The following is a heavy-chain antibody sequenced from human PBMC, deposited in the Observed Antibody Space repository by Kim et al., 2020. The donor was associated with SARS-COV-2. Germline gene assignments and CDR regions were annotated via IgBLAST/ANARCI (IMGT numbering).Heavy chain of an antibody. CDR1: GFTFSSYG. Sequence: GGSLRLSCAASGFTFSSYGMHWVRQAPGKGLEWVAVIWYDGSNKYYADSVKGRFTISRDNSKNTLYLQMNSLRAEDTAVYYCAREEAAITIFGVVIIPIQYGMDVWGQGTTVTVSS. CDR3: AREEAAITIFGVVIIPIQYGMDV. CDR2: IWYDGSNK. J-gene: IGHJ6*02. D-gene: IGHD3-3*01. V-gene: IGHV3-33*01.